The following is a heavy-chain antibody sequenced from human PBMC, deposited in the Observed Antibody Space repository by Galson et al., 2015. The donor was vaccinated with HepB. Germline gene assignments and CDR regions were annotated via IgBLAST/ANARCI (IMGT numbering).Heavy chain of an antibody. D-gene: IGHD6-19*01. J-gene: IGHJ4*02. CDR1: GFTVSSNY. CDR2: IYSGGST. V-gene: IGHV3-66*01. Sequence: SLRLSCAASGFTVSSNYTSWVRQAPGKGLEWVSVIYSGGSTYYADSVKGRFTISRDNSKNTLYLQMNSLRAEDTAVYYCATVPLSYSSTYYFDYWGQGTLVTVSS. CDR3: ATVPLSYSSTYYFDY.